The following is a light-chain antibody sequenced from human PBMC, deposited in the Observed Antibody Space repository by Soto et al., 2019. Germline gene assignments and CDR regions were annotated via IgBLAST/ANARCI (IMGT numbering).Light chain of an antibody. Sequence: QSVLTQAACVSGSPGQSMTISCTGTSSDVGSYNLVSWYQQHPGKAPKLMIYEGSKRPSGVSNRFSGSKSGNTASLTISGLQAEDEADYYCCSYAGSSTPYYVFGTGTKVTVL. V-gene: IGLV2-23*01. CDR2: EGS. J-gene: IGLJ1*01. CDR3: CSYAGSSTPYYV. CDR1: SSDVGSYNL.